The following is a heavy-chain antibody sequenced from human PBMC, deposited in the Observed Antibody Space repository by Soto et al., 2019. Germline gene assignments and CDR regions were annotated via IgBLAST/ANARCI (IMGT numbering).Heavy chain of an antibody. J-gene: IGHJ6*02. D-gene: IGHD2-8*01. CDR3: ARDRCTTVKFYTHHLDV. CDR1: GYTFTSYG. Sequence: QGQLVQSGGEVTKPGASVKVSCNASGYTFTSYGISWVRQAPGQGLEWMGWISPYSGHTKDAQRVQGRVTLTTETSTGTAYMELRSLASDDTAVYYCARDRCTTVKFYTHHLDVWGQGTTVKVSS. CDR2: ISPYSGHT. V-gene: IGHV1-18*04.